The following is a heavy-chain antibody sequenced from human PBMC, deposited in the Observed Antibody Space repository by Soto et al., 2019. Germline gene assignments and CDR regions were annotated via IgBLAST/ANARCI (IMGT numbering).Heavy chain of an antibody. CDR1: GYTFTSYY. CDR2: IKPSGGST. Sequence: ASVKVSCKASGYTFTSYYMHLVRHALRQGLEWMGLIKPSGGSTSYAQKFKGRVTMTRDTSTSKVYMELRSMRYEDTAVYDCKIRKSYYNVSSGYANSMVVSGQGTXFSVS. CDR3: KIRKSYYNVSSGYANSMVV. J-gene: IGHJ6*02. V-gene: IGHV1-46*01. D-gene: IGHD3-22*01.